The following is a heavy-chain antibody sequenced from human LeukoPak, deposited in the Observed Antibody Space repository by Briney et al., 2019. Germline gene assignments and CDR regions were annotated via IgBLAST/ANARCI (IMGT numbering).Heavy chain of an antibody. Sequence: SQTLSLTCAVSGGSISSGGYSWSWIRQPPGKGLEWIGYIYHSGSTYYNPSLKSRVTISVDKSKNQFSLKLSSVTAADTAVYYCARADSSGYDYWGQGTLVTVSS. CDR3: ARADSSGYDY. V-gene: IGHV4-30-2*01. CDR2: IYHSGST. D-gene: IGHD3-22*01. J-gene: IGHJ4*02. CDR1: GGSISSGGYS.